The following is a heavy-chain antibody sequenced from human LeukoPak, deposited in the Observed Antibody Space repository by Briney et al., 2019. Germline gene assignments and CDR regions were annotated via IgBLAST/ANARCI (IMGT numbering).Heavy chain of an antibody. Sequence: SETLSLTCTVSGGSISSSSYYWGWIRQPPGKGLEWIGNIYYSGRTYYNPSLKSRVTISVDTSKNQFSLKLSSVTATDTAVYYCARDRSWGPDYYFDSWGQGTLVTVSS. CDR2: IYYSGRT. D-gene: IGHD7-27*01. J-gene: IGHJ4*02. CDR3: ARDRSWGPDYYFDS. CDR1: GGSISSSSYY. V-gene: IGHV4-39*02.